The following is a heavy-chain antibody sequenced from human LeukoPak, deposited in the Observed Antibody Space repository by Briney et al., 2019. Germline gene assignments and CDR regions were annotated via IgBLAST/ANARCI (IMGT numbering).Heavy chain of an antibody. CDR3: AKEHRSGWNLISFDL. CDR1: GFTFNTYA. J-gene: IGHJ4*02. V-gene: IGHV3-23*01. Sequence: PGGSLRLSCAASGFTFNTYAMSWVRQAPGKGLEWVSGISSSSATTYYADSVKGRFSIPRDNSHSTLFLQLNGLRAEDTAVYYCAKEHRSGWNLISFDLWGQGTLVTVSS. D-gene: IGHD6-19*01. CDR2: ISSSSATT.